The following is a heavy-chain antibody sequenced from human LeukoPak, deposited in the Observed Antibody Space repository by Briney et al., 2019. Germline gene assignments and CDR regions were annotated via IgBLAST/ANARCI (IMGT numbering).Heavy chain of an antibody. J-gene: IGHJ6*02. D-gene: IGHD3-22*01. CDR3: ARAGRSSGYYGGDYYYGMDV. Sequence: PSETLSLTCTVSGGSVSSGSYYWSWIRQPPGKGLEWIGYIYYSGSTNYNPSLKSRVTISVDTSKNQFSLKLSSVTAADTAVYYCARAGRSSGYYGGDYYYGMDVWGQGTTVTVSS. CDR1: GGSVSSGSYY. CDR2: IYYSGST. V-gene: IGHV4-61*01.